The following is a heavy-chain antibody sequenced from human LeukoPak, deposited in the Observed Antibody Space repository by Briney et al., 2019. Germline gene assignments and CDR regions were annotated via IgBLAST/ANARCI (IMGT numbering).Heavy chain of an antibody. V-gene: IGHV3-23*01. CDR1: GFTFSSYS. D-gene: IGHD1-26*01. CDR3: AKDRTVGASYWYFDL. CDR2: ISSSGSGDNT. J-gene: IGHJ2*01. Sequence: GSLRLSCAASGFTFSSYSMNWVRQAPGKGLAWVSGISSSGSGDNTYYADSVKGRFTISRDSSKNTLFLHMNTLRAEDTAIYYCAKDRTVGASYWYFDLWSRGTLVTVSS.